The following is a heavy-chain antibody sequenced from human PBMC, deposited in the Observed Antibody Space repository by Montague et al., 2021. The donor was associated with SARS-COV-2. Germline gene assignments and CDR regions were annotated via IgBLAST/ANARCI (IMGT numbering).Heavy chain of an antibody. CDR3: ARDWGCTHFDY. J-gene: IGHJ4*02. D-gene: IGHD7-27*01. CDR2: IDWDDDK. CDR1: GFSLSTSGMC. V-gene: IGHV2-70*01. Sequence: PALVKPTQTLTLTCTFSGFSLSTSGMCVSWIRQPPGKALEGLAAIDWDDDKYYSTPLKTRLTISKDTSKNQVVLTMTKMDPVDTATYYCARDWGCTHFDYWGQGTLVTVSS.